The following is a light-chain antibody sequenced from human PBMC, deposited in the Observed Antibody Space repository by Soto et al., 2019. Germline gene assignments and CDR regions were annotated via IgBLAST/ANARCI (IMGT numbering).Light chain of an antibody. CDR1: QTVSNSY. Sequence: EIVLTQSPGTLSLSPGVRATLSCRASQTVSNSYLAWYQQKPGQAPRLLIYGASGRATGIPDRFSGSGSGTDFTLTISRLEPEDFAVYYCQLFGGSPLFIFGQGTKLEIK. J-gene: IGKJ2*01. V-gene: IGKV3-20*01. CDR2: GAS. CDR3: QLFGGSPLFI.